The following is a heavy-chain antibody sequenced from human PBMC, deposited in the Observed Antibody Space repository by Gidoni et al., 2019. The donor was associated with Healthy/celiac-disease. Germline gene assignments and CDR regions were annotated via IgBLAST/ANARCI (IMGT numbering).Heavy chain of an antibody. J-gene: IGHJ4*02. D-gene: IGHD2-2*02. CDR3: ARVDYCSSTSCNTYYFDY. Sequence: QVQLPVSRPGLVKPSATLSLTCTVSGGSISSYYWSWIRQPPGKGLEWIGYIYYSGSTNYNPSLKSRVTISVDTSKNQFSLKLSSVTAADTAVYYCARVDYCSSTSCNTYYFDYWGQGTLVTVSS. CDR1: GGSISSYY. V-gene: IGHV4-59*01. CDR2: IYYSGST.